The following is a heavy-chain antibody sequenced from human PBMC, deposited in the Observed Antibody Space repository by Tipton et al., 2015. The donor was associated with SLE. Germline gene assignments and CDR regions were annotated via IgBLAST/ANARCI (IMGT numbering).Heavy chain of an antibody. CDR3: ARVVRYFDWPYAFDI. V-gene: IGHV4-34*01. CDR1: GGSFSDYY. CDR2: INHSGST. Sequence: TLSLTCAVYGGSFSDYYWSWIRQPPGKGLEWIGEINHSGSTNYNPSLKSRVTIPVDTSKNQFSLKLSSVTTADTAVYYCARVVRYFDWPYAFDIWGQGTMVTVSS. D-gene: IGHD3-9*01. J-gene: IGHJ3*02.